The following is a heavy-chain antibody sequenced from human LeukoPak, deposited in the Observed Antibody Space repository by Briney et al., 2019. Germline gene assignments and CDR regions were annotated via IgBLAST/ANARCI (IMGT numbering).Heavy chain of an antibody. Sequence: GASVKVSCKASGGTFSSYAISWVRQAPGQGLEWMGGIIPIFGTANYAQKFQGRVTITADESTSTAYMELSSLRSEDTAVYYCARDSAGVRYIGYYYYYYMDVWGKGTTVTVSS. D-gene: IGHD5-12*01. V-gene: IGHV1-69*01. CDR3: ARDSAGVRYIGYYYYYYMDV. J-gene: IGHJ6*03. CDR1: GGTFSSYA. CDR2: IIPIFGTA.